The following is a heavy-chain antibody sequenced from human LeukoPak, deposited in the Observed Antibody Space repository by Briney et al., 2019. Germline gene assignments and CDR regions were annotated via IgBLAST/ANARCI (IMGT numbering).Heavy chain of an antibody. CDR1: GFTFSSYG. J-gene: IGHJ6*03. Sequence: GGSLRLSCAASGFTFSSYGMHWVRQAPGKGLEWVAVIWYDGSNKYYADSVKGRFTISRDNSKNTLYLQMNSLRAEDTAVYYGAKAEVLGYCSSTSCPSYYYYMDVWRKGTTVTVSS. CDR3: AKAEVLGYCSSTSCPSYYYYMDV. V-gene: IGHV3-33*06. D-gene: IGHD2-2*01. CDR2: IWYDGSNK.